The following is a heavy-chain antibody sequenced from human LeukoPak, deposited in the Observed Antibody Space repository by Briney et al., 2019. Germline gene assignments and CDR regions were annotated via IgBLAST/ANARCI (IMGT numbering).Heavy chain of an antibody. J-gene: IGHJ4*02. CDR2: ISGSGGST. V-gene: IGHV3-23*01. Sequence: GGSLRLSCPASGFTFSSYAMSWVRQAPGKGLEWVSGISGSGGSTYYADSVKGRFTISRDNSKNTLYLQMNSLRAEDMAVYYCAKHSSGWSYFDYWGQGTLVTVSS. CDR3: AKHSSGWSYFDY. CDR1: GFTFSSYA. D-gene: IGHD6-19*01.